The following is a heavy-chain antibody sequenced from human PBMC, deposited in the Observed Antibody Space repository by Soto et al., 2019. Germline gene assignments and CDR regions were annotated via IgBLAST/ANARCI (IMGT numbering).Heavy chain of an antibody. V-gene: IGHV3-30*18. CDR1: GFTFSNYG. Sequence: GGSLRLSCAASGFTFSNYGMYWVRQAPGKGLEWVAFISYDGSSKFYADSVKGRFTISRDNSKNTLYLQMSSLRAEDTAVYYCVKDYGSGSYPEYYFDYWGQGTLVTVSS. CDR3: VKDYGSGSYPEYYFDY. D-gene: IGHD3-10*01. CDR2: ISYDGSSK. J-gene: IGHJ4*02.